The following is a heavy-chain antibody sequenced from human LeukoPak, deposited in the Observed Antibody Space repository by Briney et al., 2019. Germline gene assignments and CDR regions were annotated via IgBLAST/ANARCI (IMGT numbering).Heavy chain of an antibody. CDR3: ARLRSSWSRYFDY. Sequence: SETLSLTCAVYGGSFSGYYWSWIRQPPGKGLEWIGEINHSGSTNYNPSLKSRVSISVDTSKNQFSLKLSSVTAADTAVYYCARLRSSWSRYFDYWGQGTLVTVSS. V-gene: IGHV4-34*01. J-gene: IGHJ4*02. D-gene: IGHD6-13*01. CDR1: GGSFSGYY. CDR2: INHSGST.